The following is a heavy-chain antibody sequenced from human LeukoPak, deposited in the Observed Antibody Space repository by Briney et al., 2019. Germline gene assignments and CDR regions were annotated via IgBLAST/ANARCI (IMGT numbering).Heavy chain of an antibody. V-gene: IGHV3-64*01. CDR1: GFTFSSYA. CDR3: ARGGLGTPHYMDV. D-gene: IGHD1-1*01. CDR2: ISSNDGST. Sequence: GSLTLSCAASGFTFSSYAMHWVRQAPGQGLEYVSAISSNDGSTYYANSGKGRFTISIDNSKNTLYLQMGSLRAEDMAVYYCARGGLGTPHYMDVWGKGTTV. J-gene: IGHJ6*03.